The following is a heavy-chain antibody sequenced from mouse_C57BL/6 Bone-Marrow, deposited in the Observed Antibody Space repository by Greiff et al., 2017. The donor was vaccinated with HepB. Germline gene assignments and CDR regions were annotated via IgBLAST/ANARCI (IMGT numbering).Heavy chain of an antibody. CDR1: GYTFTDYN. V-gene: IGHV1-22*01. CDR2: INPNNGGT. Sequence: VQLKQSGPELVKPGATVKMSCKASGYTFTDYNMHWVKQSHGKSLEWIGYINPNNGGTSYNQKFKGKATLTVNKSSSTAYMELRSLTSEDSAVYYCARGIYYFDYWGQGTTLTVSS. CDR3: ARGIYYFDY. J-gene: IGHJ2*01.